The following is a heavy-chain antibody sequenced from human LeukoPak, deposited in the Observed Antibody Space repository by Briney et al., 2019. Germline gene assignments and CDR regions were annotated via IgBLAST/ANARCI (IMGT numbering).Heavy chain of an antibody. CDR2: IDLGSSTI. CDR1: RFTFSGHY. Sequence: GGSLRLSCTASRFTFSGHYASWIRQTPEKGLEWISYIDLGSSTIYYADSVKGRFTISRDNARNSVYLQMNSLRAEDTAVYYCARGHYGLDVWGQGTTVTVSS. CDR3: ARGHYGLDV. J-gene: IGHJ6*02. V-gene: IGHV3-11*01.